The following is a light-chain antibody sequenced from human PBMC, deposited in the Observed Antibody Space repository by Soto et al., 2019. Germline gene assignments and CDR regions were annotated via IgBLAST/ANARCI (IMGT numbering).Light chain of an antibody. Sequence: DIQMTQSPSSLSASVGDRVTITCRASRSISSYLNWYQQKPGKAPKLLIYAASSLQSGVPSRFSGSGSGTDFTLTISSLQPEDFATYYCQQSYSTPQYTFGQGTKLEIK. CDR1: RSISSY. CDR3: QQSYSTPQYT. V-gene: IGKV1-39*01. J-gene: IGKJ2*01. CDR2: AAS.